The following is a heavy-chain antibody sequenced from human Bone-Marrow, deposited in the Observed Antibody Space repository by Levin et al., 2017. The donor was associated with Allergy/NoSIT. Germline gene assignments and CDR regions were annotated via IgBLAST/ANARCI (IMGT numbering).Heavy chain of an antibody. CDR2: INHSGST. Sequence: PSQTLSLTCAVYGGSFSGYYWSWIRQPPGKGLEWIGEINHSGSTNYNPSLKSRVTISVDTSKNQFSLKLSSVTAADTAVYYCARGVRGYSYGYGFLFFRRYGMDVWGQGTTVTVSS. CDR3: ARGVRGYSYGYGFLFFRRYGMDV. D-gene: IGHD5-18*01. CDR1: GGSFSGYY. V-gene: IGHV4-34*01. J-gene: IGHJ6*02.